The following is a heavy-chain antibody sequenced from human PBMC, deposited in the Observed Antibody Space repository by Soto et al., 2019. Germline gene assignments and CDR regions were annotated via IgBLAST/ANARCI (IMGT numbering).Heavy chain of an antibody. CDR2: IFYTGST. D-gene: IGHD2-21*01. CDR3: AHFSDLEWFDP. CDR1: GGSISRYF. J-gene: IGHJ5*02. Sequence: SETLSLTCTVSGGSISRYFWSWIRQSPGKGLEWIGYIFYTGSTTYNPSLKSRVTISIDTSKNQFSLKLSSLTAADTAVYYCAHFSDLEWFDPWGQGTLVTVSS. V-gene: IGHV4-59*01.